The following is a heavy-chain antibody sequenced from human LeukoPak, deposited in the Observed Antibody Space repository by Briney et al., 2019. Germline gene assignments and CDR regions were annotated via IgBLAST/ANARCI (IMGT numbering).Heavy chain of an antibody. CDR1: GFTFSSYG. Sequence: GGSLRLSCAASGFTFSSYGMHWVRQAPGKGLEWVAVISYDGSNKYYADSVKGRFTISRDNFKNTLYLQMNSLRAEDTAVYYCAKDGPGGSGWSHCYYYYGLDVWGQGSMVTVSS. D-gene: IGHD6-19*01. CDR3: AKDGPGGSGWSHCYYYYGLDV. CDR2: ISYDGSNK. J-gene: IGHJ6*02. V-gene: IGHV3-30*18.